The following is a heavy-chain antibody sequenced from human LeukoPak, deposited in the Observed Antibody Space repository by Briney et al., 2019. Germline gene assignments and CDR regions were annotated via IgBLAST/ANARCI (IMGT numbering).Heavy chain of an antibody. Sequence: ASVKVSCKASGYTFTSYYMHWVRRAPGQGLEWMGIINPSGGSTSYAQKFQGRVTMTRDTSTSTVYMELSSLRSEDTAVYYCARDLVFYGQNYYGMDVWGQGTTVTGSS. CDR2: INPSGGST. D-gene: IGHD2/OR15-2a*01. J-gene: IGHJ6*02. CDR1: GYTFTSYY. CDR3: ARDLVFYGQNYYGMDV. V-gene: IGHV1-46*01.